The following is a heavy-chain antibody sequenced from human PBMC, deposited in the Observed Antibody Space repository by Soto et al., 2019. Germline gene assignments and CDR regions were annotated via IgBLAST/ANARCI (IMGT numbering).Heavy chain of an antibody. CDR2: ISGSGGST. J-gene: IGHJ3*02. CDR1: GFTFSSYA. V-gene: IGHV3-23*01. CDR3: AKVSGWTRGAFDI. Sequence: GGSLRLSCAASGFTFSSYAMSWVRQAPGEGLEWVSAISGSGGSTYYADSVKGRFTISRDNSKNTLYLQMNSLRAEDTAVYYCAKVSGWTRGAFDIWGQGTMVTVPS. D-gene: IGHD6-19*01.